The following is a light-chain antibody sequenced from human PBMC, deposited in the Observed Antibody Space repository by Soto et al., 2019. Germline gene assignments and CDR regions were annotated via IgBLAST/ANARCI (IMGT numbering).Light chain of an antibody. CDR1: QGISSY. J-gene: IGKJ5*01. CDR2: SAS. Sequence: DIQLTQSPSFLSASVGDRVTITCRASQGISSYLAWYQQRPGKVPKLLIYSASTLQGGVPSRFSGSGSGTEFTLTISSLQPDDCATYYCQQLYSYPITFGQGTRLEIK. CDR3: QQLYSYPIT. V-gene: IGKV1-9*01.